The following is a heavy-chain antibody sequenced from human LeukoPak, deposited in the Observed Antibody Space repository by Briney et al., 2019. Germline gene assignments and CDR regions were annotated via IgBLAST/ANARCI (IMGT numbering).Heavy chain of an antibody. CDR3: ARESWTGTQPKYFMDV. J-gene: IGHJ6*03. D-gene: IGHD1/OR15-1a*01. Sequence: EASVKVSCKASGYTFTSYYMHWVRQAPGQGLEWLGGITPVFGTPNYAQRFQGRVTITADEFTTTAYMELMSLRSEDTAVYYCARESWTGTQPKYFMDVWGKGTTVTVSS. CDR2: ITPVFGTP. V-gene: IGHV1-69*13. CDR1: GYTFTSYY.